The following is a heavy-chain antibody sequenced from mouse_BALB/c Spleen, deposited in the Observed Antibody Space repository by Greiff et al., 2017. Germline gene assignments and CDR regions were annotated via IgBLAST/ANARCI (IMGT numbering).Heavy chain of an antibody. CDR3: ARASGDYYAMDY. CDR1: GFTFSDYG. CDR2: ISNLAYSI. Sequence: EVKVVESGGGLVQPGGSRKLSCAASGFTFSDYGMAWVRQAPGKGPEWVAFISNLAYSIYYADTVTGRFTISRENAKNTLYLEMSSLRSEDTAMYYCARASGDYYAMDYWGQGTSVTVSS. V-gene: IGHV5-15*02. J-gene: IGHJ4*01. D-gene: IGHD6-1*01.